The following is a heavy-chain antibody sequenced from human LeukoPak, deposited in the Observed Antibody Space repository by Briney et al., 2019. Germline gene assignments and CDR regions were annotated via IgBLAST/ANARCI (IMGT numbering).Heavy chain of an antibody. CDR3: ARLPIAYNWFDP. J-gene: IGHJ5*02. CDR1: GGSFSGYY. V-gene: IGHV4-34*01. CDR2: INHSGST. Sequence: PSETLSLTCAVYGGSFSGYYWSWIRQPPGKGLEWIGEINHSGSTNYNPSLKSRVTISVDTSKNQFSLKLSSVTAADTAVYYCARLPIAYNWFDPWGQGTLVTVSS.